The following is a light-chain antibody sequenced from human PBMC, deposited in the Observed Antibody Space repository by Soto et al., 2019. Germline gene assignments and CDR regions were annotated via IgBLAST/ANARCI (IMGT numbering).Light chain of an antibody. CDR2: LGY. Sequence: IVMTQSPLSLTVTPGEPASISCRSSRNLLKANGYTYFHWFLQKPGQSPQLLIYLGYNRAPGVPDRFSGTGSGTDFTLNISRVEAEDVGVYYCMQTLESRTFGQGTKVDIK. CDR1: RNLLKANGYTY. J-gene: IGKJ1*01. V-gene: IGKV2-28*01. CDR3: MQTLESRT.